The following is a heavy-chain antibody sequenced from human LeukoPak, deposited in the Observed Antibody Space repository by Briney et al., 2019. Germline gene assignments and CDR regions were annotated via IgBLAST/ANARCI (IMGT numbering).Heavy chain of an antibody. J-gene: IGHJ5*02. V-gene: IGHV4-59*12. CDR3: ARGCWPRGERWFDP. D-gene: IGHD1-1*01. CDR1: GGSISSYY. CDR2: IYYSGST. Sequence: SETLSLTCTVSGGSISSYYWSWIRQPPGKGLEWIGYIYYSGSTNYNPSLKSRVTISVDTSKNQFSLKLSSVTAADTAVCYCARGCWPRGERWFDPWGQGTLVTVSS.